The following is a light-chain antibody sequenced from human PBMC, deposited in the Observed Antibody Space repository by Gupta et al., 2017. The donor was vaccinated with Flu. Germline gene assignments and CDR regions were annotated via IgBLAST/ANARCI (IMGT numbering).Light chain of an antibody. V-gene: IGLV2-18*02. CDR1: SSDVGTYNR. CDR2: EVS. CDR3: SSYTSSYTYV. J-gene: IGLJ1*01. Sequence: SALPQPPSVSGSPGQSVTISCTGTSSDVGTYNRVSWYQQSPGTAPKLMIYEVSRRPSGVPDRFSGSKSGNTASLTISGLQGEDEADYYCSSYTSSYTYVFGTGTKVTVL.